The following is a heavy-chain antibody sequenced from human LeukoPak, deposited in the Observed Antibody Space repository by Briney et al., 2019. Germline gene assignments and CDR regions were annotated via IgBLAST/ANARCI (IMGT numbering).Heavy chain of an antibody. CDR3: AREGRGLIVGATRNWFDP. Sequence: PGGSLRLSCAASGFTFSSYWMSWVRQAPGEGLEWVANIKQDGSEKYYVDSVKGRFTISRDNAKNSLYLQMNSLRAEDTAVYYCAREGRGLIVGATRNWFDPWGQGTLVTVSS. V-gene: IGHV3-7*01. J-gene: IGHJ5*02. CDR1: GFTFSSYW. CDR2: IKQDGSEK. D-gene: IGHD1-26*01.